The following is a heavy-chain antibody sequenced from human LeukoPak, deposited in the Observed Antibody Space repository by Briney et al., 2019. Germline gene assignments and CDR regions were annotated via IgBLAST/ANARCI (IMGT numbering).Heavy chain of an antibody. J-gene: IGHJ4*02. D-gene: IGHD1-14*01. CDR2: TYSGDTT. CDR3: ARERPDSRNLDS. Sequence: GGSLRLTCAAFGFIVRSNHINWVRQAPGKGLEWVSITYSGDTTYYADSVKGRFIISRDDSKNTLSLQMNDLRVEDTAVYYCARERPDSRNLDSWGRGALVTVSS. CDR1: GFIVRSNH. V-gene: IGHV3-66*01.